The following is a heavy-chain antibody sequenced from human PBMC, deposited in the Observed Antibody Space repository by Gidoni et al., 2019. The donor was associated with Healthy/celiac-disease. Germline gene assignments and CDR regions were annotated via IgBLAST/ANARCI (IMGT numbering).Heavy chain of an antibody. V-gene: IGHV3-21*01. D-gene: IGHD7-27*01. CDR3: ARGPSSLTGDPYYYYGMDV. CDR2: ISSSSSYI. Sequence: VQLVESGGGLVKPGGSLRLSCAASGFTFSSYSMNWVRQAPGKGLEWVSSISSSSSYIYYADSVKGRFTISRDNAKNSLYLQMNSLRAEDTAVYYCARGPSSLTGDPYYYYGMDVWGQGTTVTVSS. CDR1: GFTFSSYS. J-gene: IGHJ6*02.